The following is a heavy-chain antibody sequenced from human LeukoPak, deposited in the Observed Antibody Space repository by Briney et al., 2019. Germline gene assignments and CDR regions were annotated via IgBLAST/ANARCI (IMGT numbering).Heavy chain of an antibody. CDR2: ISGSGGST. J-gene: IGHJ4*02. CDR3: AKEDFWSGPDLLYLDY. V-gene: IGHV3-23*01. Sequence: GGSLRLSCAASGFTFSSYAMSWVRQAPGKRLEWVSAISGSGGSTYYADSVKGRFTISRDHSKNTLYLQMNSLRAEDAAVYYCAKEDFWSGPDLLYLDYWGQGTLVTVSS. CDR1: GFTFSSYA. D-gene: IGHD3-3*01.